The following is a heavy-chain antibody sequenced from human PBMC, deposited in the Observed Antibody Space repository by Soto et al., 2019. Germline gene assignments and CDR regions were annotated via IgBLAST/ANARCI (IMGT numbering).Heavy chain of an antibody. CDR1: GYTFISSD. J-gene: IGHJ5*02. V-gene: IGHV1-18*04. CDR2: ISAYNGNT. D-gene: IGHD4-17*01. Sequence: ASVKVSCKASGYTFISSDITWVRQAPGQGLEWMGWISAYNGNTNVPQNLQGRVILTTDTSKNQFSLKLTSVNAADTAVYYCARDDFGRNTRAFDPWGQGTLVTVSS. CDR3: ARDDFGRNTRAFDP.